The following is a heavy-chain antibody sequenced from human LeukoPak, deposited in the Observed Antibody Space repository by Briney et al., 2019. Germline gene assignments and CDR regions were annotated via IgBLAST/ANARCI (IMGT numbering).Heavy chain of an antibody. D-gene: IGHD1-1*01. CDR3: ASRTTGLMEWDAFDI. V-gene: IGHV1-2*02. J-gene: IGHJ3*02. CDR1: GYTFTGYY. CDR2: INPNSGGT. Sequence: ASVKVSCKASGYTFTGYYMHWVRQAPGQGLEWMGWINPNSGGTNYAQKFQGRVTMTRDTSISTAYMELSRLRSDDTAVYYCASRTTGLMEWDAFDIWGQGTMATVSS.